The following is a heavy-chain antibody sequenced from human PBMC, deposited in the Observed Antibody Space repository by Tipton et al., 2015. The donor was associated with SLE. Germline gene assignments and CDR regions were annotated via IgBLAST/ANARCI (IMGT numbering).Heavy chain of an antibody. V-gene: IGHV4-39*07. J-gene: IGHJ1*01. D-gene: IGHD2-21*01. CDR2: IYHTGST. CDR1: GGSLSSSSYY. Sequence: LRLSCTVSGGSLSSSSYYWAWIRQPPGKGLEWIGNIYHTGSTHYNPSLRSRVTISIDTSKNQFSLKLTSVTAADTAVYYCASDCGGDCSPMEYFQYWGQGALVTVSS. CDR3: ASDCGGDCSPMEYFQY.